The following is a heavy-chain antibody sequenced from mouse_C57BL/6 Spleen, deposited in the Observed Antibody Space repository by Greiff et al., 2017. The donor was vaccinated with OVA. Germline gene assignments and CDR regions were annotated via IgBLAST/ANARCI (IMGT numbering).Heavy chain of an antibody. CDR2: IYPGSGNT. D-gene: IGHD3-3*01. V-gene: IGHV1-76*01. CDR3: ARGRAAFDY. J-gene: IGHJ2*01. CDR1: GYTFTDYY. Sequence: VKLVESGAELVRPGASVKLSCKASGYTFTDYYINWVKQRPGQGLEWIARIYPGSGNTYYNEKFKGKATLTAEKSSSTAYMQLSSLTSEDSAVYFCARGRAAFDYWGQGTTLTVSS.